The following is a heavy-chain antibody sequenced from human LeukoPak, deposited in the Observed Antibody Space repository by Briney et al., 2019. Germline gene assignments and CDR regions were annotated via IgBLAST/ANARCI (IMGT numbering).Heavy chain of an antibody. V-gene: IGHV3-23*01. J-gene: IGHJ4*02. CDR1: GFTFSSYA. D-gene: IGHD6-25*01. Sequence: GGSLRLSCAASGFTFSSYAMSWVRQAPGKGLEWVSAISGSGARTYYADSVKGRFTISRDNSKNTLYLQMNSLRAEDTAVYYCARGSSADFDYWGQGTLVTVSS. CDR3: ARGSSADFDY. CDR2: ISGSGART.